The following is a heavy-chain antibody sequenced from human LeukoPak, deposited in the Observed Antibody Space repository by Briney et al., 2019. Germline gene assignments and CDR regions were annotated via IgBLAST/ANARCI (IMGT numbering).Heavy chain of an antibody. CDR2: IKEDGTET. D-gene: IGHD5-24*01. J-gene: IGHJ4*02. CDR1: GFTFSSNW. CDR3: AKEGRSLQTY. V-gene: IGHV3-7*03. Sequence: GGSLRLSCAASGFTFSSNWMSWVRLAPGKGLEWVANIKEDGTETYYVDSVKGRFAISRDNAKNSLYLQMNSLRVEDTAVYYCAKEGRSLQTYWGQGTLVTVSS.